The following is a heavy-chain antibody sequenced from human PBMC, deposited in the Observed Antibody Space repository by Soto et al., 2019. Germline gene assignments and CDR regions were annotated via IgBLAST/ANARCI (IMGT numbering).Heavy chain of an antibody. Sequence: GGSLRLSCAASGFTFSSDWMHWVRQAAGKGLVWVSRINMDGSSTNYADSVKGRFTISRDNAKNTLYLQMNSLRADDTAVYYCARGPRGLYGDDYWGQGALVNVS. D-gene: IGHD2-21*02. CDR1: GFTFSSDW. J-gene: IGHJ4*02. CDR3: ARGPRGLYGDDY. CDR2: INMDGSST. V-gene: IGHV3-74*01.